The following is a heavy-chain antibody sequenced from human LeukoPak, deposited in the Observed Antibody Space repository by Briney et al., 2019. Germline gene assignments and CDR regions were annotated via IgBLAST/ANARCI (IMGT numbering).Heavy chain of an antibody. CDR2: IYTSGST. V-gene: IGHV4-4*07. CDR3: ARDHIVVVPAAISWFDP. CDR1: GGSISSYY. D-gene: IGHD2-2*01. J-gene: IGHJ5*02. Sequence: SETLSLTCTVSGGSISSYYWSWIRQPAGKGLEWVGRIYTSGSTNYNPSLKSRVTMSVDTSKNQFSLKLSSVTAADTAVYYCARDHIVVVPAAISWFDPWGQGTLVTVSS.